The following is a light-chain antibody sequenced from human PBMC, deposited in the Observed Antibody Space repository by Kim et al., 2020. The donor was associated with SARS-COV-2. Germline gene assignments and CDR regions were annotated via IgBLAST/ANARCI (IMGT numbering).Light chain of an antibody. J-gene: IGLJ3*02. Sequence: GASVKLTCTLSSGHSSYASAWHQQQPEKGPRYLMKLNSDGSHSKGDGIPDRFSGSSSGAERYLTISSLQSEDEADYYCQTWGTGIGFGGGTKVNVL. V-gene: IGLV4-69*01. CDR1: SGHSSYA. CDR2: LNSDGSH. CDR3: QTWGTGIG.